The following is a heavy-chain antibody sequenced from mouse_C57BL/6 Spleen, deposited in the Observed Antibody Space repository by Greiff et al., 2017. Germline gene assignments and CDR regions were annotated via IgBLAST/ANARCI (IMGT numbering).Heavy chain of an antibody. V-gene: IGHV10-3*01. Sequence: EVQRVESGGGLVQPKGSLKLSCAASGFTFTTYAMHWVSQAPGQGLEWVARIRSKSSNYATYYADSVKDRFTISRDDSQSMLYLQMNNLKAEDTAMYYCVREGSSYAMDYWGQGTSVTVSS. CDR2: IRSKSSNYAT. D-gene: IGHD1-1*01. CDR3: VREGSSYAMDY. J-gene: IGHJ4*01. CDR1: GFTFTTYA.